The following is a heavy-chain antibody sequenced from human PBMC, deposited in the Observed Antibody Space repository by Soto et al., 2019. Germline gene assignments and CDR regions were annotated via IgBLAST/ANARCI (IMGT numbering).Heavy chain of an antibody. J-gene: IGHJ4*02. CDR3: ARDNNDFWSLYPLAFDY. CDR2: ISTSGHV. CDR1: SGSLSKYY. V-gene: IGHV4-4*07. D-gene: IGHD3-3*01. Sequence: SETLSLTCSVSSGSLSKYYWSWIRQPAGKGLEWIGRISTSGHVVSKVSLRSRLTMSVDMSNNHFSLKLTSVTAADTAVYYCARDNNDFWSLYPLAFDYWGQGALVTVSS.